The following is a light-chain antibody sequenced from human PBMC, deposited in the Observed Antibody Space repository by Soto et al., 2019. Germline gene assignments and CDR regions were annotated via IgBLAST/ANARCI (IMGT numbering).Light chain of an antibody. V-gene: IGKV3-20*01. Sequence: EIVLTQSPGTLSLSPGERATLSCRASQSVSSRCLAWYQQKPGQAPRLLIYDASNRANAIQYRFSGSVSGTDFILTISRLEHEDFAGYYCQQYFTSPPRYTFGQGTKLEIK. J-gene: IGKJ2*01. CDR2: DAS. CDR1: QSVSSRC. CDR3: QQYFTSPPRYT.